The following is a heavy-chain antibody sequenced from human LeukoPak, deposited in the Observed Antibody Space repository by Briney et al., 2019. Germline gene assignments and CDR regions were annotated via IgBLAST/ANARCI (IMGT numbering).Heavy chain of an antibody. CDR2: IYHSGST. J-gene: IGHJ4*02. CDR3: ARGQAGPRRFFDY. V-gene: IGHV4-4*02. D-gene: IGHD6-19*01. CDR1: GGSISSSNW. Sequence: SETLSLTCAVSGGSISSSNWWSWVRQPPGKGLEWIGEIYHSGSTNYNPSLKSRVTISVDKSKNQFSLKLSSVTAVDTAVYYCARGQAGPRRFFDYWGQGTLVTVSS.